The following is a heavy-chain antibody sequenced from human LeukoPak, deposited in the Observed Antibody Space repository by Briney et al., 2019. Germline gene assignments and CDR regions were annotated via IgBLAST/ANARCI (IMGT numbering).Heavy chain of an antibody. CDR1: GYTFTSYG. CDR3: ARADCSGGSCYSAYYYYMDV. V-gene: IGHV1-18*01. J-gene: IGHJ6*03. CDR2: ISAYNGNT. Sequence: GASVKVSCKASGYTFTSYGISWVRQAPGQGLEWMGWISAYNGNTNYAQKLQGRVTMTTDTSTSTAYMELRSLRSDDTAVYYCARADCSGGSCYSAYYYYMDVWGKGTTVTVS. D-gene: IGHD2-15*01.